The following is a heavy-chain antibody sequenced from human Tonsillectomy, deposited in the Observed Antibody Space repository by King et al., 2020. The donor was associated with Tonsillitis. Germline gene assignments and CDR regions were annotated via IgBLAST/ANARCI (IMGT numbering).Heavy chain of an antibody. CDR3: ARHHPGYYYDFWIGYYRNYMDV. D-gene: IGHD3-3*01. CDR1: GGSFSGYY. V-gene: IGHV4-34*01. J-gene: IGHJ6*03. Sequence: VQLQQWGAGLLKPSETLSLTCAVYGGSFSGYYWSWIRQPPGKGLEWIGEINHSGSTNYNPSLKSRVTISVDTSKNQFSLKLSSVTAADTAVYYCARHHPGYYYDFWIGYYRNYMDVWGKGTTVTVSS. CDR2: INHSGST.